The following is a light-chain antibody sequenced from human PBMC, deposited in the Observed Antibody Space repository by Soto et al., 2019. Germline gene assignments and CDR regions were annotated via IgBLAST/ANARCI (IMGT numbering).Light chain of an antibody. CDR2: KAS. J-gene: IGKJ1*01. CDR3: QQYSTYTPRT. CDR1: HSISIW. V-gene: IGKV1-5*03. Sequence: DIHMTQSPSTLSASVGDRVTITCRASHSISIWLAWYQQKPGKAPKILIYKASSLESGVPSRFSGSGSGTEFTLTISSLQPDDFATYYCQQYSTYTPRTFGQGTRWIS.